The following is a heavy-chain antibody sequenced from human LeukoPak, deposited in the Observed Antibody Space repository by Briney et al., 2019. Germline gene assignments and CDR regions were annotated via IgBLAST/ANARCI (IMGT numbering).Heavy chain of an antibody. D-gene: IGHD5-24*01. J-gene: IGHJ4*02. CDR3: ARARVEMATSLDY. CDR1: GFTFSSYA. V-gene: IGHV3-30-3*01. Sequence: PGGSLRLSCAASGFTFSSYAMHWVRQAPGKGLEWVAVISYDGSNKYYADSVKGRSTISRDNSKNTLYLQMNSLRAEDTAVYYCARARVEMATSLDYWGQGTPVTVSS. CDR2: ISYDGSNK.